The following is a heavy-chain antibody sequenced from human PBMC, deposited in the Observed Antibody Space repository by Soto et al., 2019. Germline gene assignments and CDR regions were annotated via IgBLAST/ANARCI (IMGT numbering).Heavy chain of an antibody. CDR1: GISVGTSDYY. CDR2: IYYSGST. D-gene: IGHD2-15*01. CDR3: AGFVVPASRNSDFDY. Sequence: PSETLSLTCAVSGISVGTSDYYWFWVRQPPGKGLDWIGNIYYSGSTFYNPSLRSRVTLSVDTSKNQFSLRLNSVTAADTAVYFCAGFVVPASRNSDFDYWGQGTLVTVSS. J-gene: IGHJ4*02. V-gene: IGHV4-39*01.